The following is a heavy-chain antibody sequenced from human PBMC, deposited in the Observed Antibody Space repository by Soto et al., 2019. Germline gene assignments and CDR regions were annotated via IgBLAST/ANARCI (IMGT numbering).Heavy chain of an antibody. J-gene: IGHJ4*02. Sequence: QMHLVESGGGVVQPGRSLTLSCVASGFTFTSYGIHWVRQAPGKGLEWVAVIWYDGSNKYYGDSVKGRFSISRDNSKNPVYLQMNSLRAEATAVYYCARDRRFLEWLDYRGQGTLVSVSS. D-gene: IGHD3-3*01. CDR2: IWYDGSNK. CDR1: GFTFTSYG. CDR3: ARDRRFLEWLDY. V-gene: IGHV3-33*01.